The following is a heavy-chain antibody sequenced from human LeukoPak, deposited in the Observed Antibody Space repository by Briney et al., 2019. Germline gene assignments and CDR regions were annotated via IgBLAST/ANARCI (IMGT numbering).Heavy chain of an antibody. CDR3: ARGATVTAQPS. CDR2: IYSGGST. CDR1: GFNVSSNY. D-gene: IGHD4-17*01. Sequence: GGSLRLSCAASGFNVSSNYMSWVRQAPGKGLEWVSVIYSGGSTNYADSVKGRFTISRHNSNNTLYLQMNSLTAEDTAVYYCARGATVTAQPSWGQGTLVTVSS. V-gene: IGHV3-53*04. J-gene: IGHJ5*02.